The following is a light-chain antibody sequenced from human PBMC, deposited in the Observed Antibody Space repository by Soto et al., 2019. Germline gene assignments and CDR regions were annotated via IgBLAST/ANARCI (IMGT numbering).Light chain of an antibody. CDR2: AAS. CDR3: QHAYSTPFT. CDR1: ETISRY. J-gene: IGKJ3*01. Sequence: DIQMTQSPSSLSASVGDRVTITCRASETISRYLNWYQQKPGKAPKLLIYAASSLQSGVPSRFSGSGSGTDFTLTISSLQPEDFATYYCQHAYSTPFTFGPGTKVDIK. V-gene: IGKV1-39*01.